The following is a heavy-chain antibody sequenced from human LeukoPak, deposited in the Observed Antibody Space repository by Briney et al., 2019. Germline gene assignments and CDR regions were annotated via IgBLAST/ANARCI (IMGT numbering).Heavy chain of an antibody. CDR2: INSDGSST. CDR3: AQFRPWVRDAFDI. D-gene: IGHD1-26*01. Sequence: PGGSLRLSCAASGFTFSSYWMHWVRQAPGKGLVWVSRINSDGSSTSYADSVKGRFTISRDNAKNTLYLQMNSLRADDTAVYYCAQFRPWVRDAFDIWGQGTMVTVSS. V-gene: IGHV3-74*01. J-gene: IGHJ3*02. CDR1: GFTFSSYW.